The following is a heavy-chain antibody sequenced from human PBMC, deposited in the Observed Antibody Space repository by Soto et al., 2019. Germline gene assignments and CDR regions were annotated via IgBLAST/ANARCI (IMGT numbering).Heavy chain of an antibody. CDR2: IYYSGNT. CDR3: ERSKPGRTAFTFDY. J-gene: IGHJ4*02. D-gene: IGHD3-10*01. CDR1: GDSVSNDNYY. Sequence: SETLSLTFAVSGDSVSNDNYYWSGMRHPPGKGLEWIGYIYYSGNTNYNSYLKSRLSLSVDMSKNQFSLKLASVTAAETAVYFCERSKPGRTAFTFDYWGQGALVTVSS. V-gene: IGHV4-61*01.